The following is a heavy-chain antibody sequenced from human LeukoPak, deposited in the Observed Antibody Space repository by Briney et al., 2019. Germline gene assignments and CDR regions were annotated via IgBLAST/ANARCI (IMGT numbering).Heavy chain of an antibody. D-gene: IGHD3-22*01. CDR2: IRQDGRDR. CDR1: GFSSSYW. CDR3: ARDGGTYDYDSSGYSQFDY. Sequence: GGSLRLSCVASGFSSSYWMHWVRQAPGKGLEWVACIRQDGRDRYYVDSVKGRFTISRDNAKNSLYLQMNSLRDEDTAVYYCARDGGTYDYDSSGYSQFDYWGQGTLVTVSS. V-gene: IGHV3-7*01. J-gene: IGHJ4*02.